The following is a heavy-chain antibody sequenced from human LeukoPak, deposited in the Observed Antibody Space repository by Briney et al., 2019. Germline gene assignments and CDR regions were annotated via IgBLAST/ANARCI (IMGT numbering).Heavy chain of an antibody. D-gene: IGHD5-18*01. Sequence: PGGSLRLSCAASGFTFSSYAMSWVRQAPGKGLEWVSAISGSGGTTYYTDSVKGRFTISRDNSKNTLYLQMNSLGAEDTAVYYCAKASYGYQRGEYFDYWGQGTLVTVSS. CDR2: ISGSGGTT. CDR3: AKASYGYQRGEYFDY. CDR1: GFTFSSYA. V-gene: IGHV3-23*01. J-gene: IGHJ4*02.